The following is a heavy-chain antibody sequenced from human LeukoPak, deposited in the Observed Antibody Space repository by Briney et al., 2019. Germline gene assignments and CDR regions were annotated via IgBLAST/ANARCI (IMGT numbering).Heavy chain of an antibody. CDR2: IWYDGSIK. Sequence: PGGSLRLSCAASGSTFSTYGMHWVRQAPGKGLEWVAVIWYDGSIKYYADSVKDRFTISRDNPKNTLYLQMNSLRADDTGVYYCARAVGPYDYWGQGALVTVSS. CDR1: GSTFSTYG. CDR3: ARAVGPYDY. V-gene: IGHV3-33*01. J-gene: IGHJ4*02. D-gene: IGHD3-10*01.